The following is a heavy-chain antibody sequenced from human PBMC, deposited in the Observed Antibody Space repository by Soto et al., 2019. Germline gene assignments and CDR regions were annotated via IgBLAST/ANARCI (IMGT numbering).Heavy chain of an antibody. CDR3: ARDLPTYYYDSSGLLAPINYPIVTPGYYYYGVDV. CDR2: ISAYNGNT. CDR1: GYTFTSYG. D-gene: IGHD3-22*01. Sequence: GASVKVSCKASGYTFTSYGISWVRQAPGQGLEWMGWISAYNGNTNYAQKLQGRVTMTTDTSTSTAYMELRSLRSDDTAVYYCARDLPTYYYDSSGLLAPINYPIVTPGYYYYGVDVWGQGTTVTVSS. V-gene: IGHV1-18*01. J-gene: IGHJ6*02.